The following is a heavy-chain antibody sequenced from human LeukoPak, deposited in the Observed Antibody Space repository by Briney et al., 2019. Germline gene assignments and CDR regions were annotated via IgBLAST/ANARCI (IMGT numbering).Heavy chain of an antibody. Sequence: PGGSLRLSCAASGFTFSNHWMHWVRQAPGKGLVWVSRISGDGSSTRYADSVKGRFTISRDNAKNTLFLQMNSLRAEDTAVYYCARLYGGYGDYYFDYWGQGTLVTVSS. D-gene: IGHD4-17*01. CDR1: GFTFSNHW. V-gene: IGHV3-74*01. CDR2: ISGDGSST. J-gene: IGHJ4*02. CDR3: ARLYGGYGDYYFDY.